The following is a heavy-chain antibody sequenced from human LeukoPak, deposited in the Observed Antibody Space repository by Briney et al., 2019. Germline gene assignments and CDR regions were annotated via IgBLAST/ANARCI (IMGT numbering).Heavy chain of an antibody. D-gene: IGHD6-19*01. CDR3: AGPVPGYSSGWYNYYYGMDV. CDR2: IIPILGIA. CDR1: GGTFSSYA. Sequence: GSSVKVSCKASGGTFSSYAISWVRQAPGQGLEWMGRIIPILGIANYAQKFQGRVTITADKSTSTAYMELSSLRSEDTAVYYCAGPVPGYSSGWYNYYYGMDVWGQGTTVTVSS. J-gene: IGHJ6*02. V-gene: IGHV1-69*04.